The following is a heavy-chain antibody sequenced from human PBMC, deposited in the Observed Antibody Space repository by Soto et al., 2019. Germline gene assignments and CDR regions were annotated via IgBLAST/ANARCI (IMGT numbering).Heavy chain of an antibody. CDR2: IYHSGST. CDR1: GGSISSGGYS. J-gene: IGHJ4*02. Sequence: SETLSLTCAVSGGSISSGGYSWSWIRQPPGKGLEWIGYIYHSGSTYYNPSLKSRVTISVDKSKNHFSLNLTSVTAADTAVYYCARVYSGSYSDSWGQGTLVTVSS. D-gene: IGHD1-26*01. CDR3: ARVYSGSYSDS. V-gene: IGHV4-30-2*01.